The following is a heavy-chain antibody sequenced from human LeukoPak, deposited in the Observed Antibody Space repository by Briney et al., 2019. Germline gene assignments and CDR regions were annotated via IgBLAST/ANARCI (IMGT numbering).Heavy chain of an antibody. J-gene: IGHJ3*02. CDR1: GFTFSSYE. CDR2: ISSSGSTI. CDR3: ARVSRYYYDSSGLQHAFDI. D-gene: IGHD3-22*01. Sequence: GGSLRLXCAASGFTFSSYEMNWVRQAPGKGLEWVSYISSSGSTIYYADSVKGRFTISRDNAKNPLYLQMNSLRAEDTAVYYCARVSRYYYDSSGLQHAFDIWGQGTMVTVSS. V-gene: IGHV3-48*03.